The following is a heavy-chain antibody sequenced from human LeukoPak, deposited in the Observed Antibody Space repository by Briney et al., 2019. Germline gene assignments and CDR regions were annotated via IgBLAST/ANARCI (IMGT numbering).Heavy chain of an antibody. D-gene: IGHD3-16*01. J-gene: IGHJ4*02. V-gene: IGHV3-7*01. CDR1: GFTFGSYW. Sequence: GGSLRLSCAASGFTFGSYWMSWVRQAPGKGLEWVANIKHDGSEKYYVDSVKGRFTISRDNAKNSLYLQMNSLGAEDTAVFYCARDHWGPGDYWGQGTLVTVSS. CDR3: ARDHWGPGDY. CDR2: IKHDGSEK.